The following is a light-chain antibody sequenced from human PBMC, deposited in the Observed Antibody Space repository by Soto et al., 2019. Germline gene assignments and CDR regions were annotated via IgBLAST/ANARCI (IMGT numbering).Light chain of an antibody. Sequence: DIQMTQSPSSLSASVGDRVTITCRASQSINSYLNWYQQKPGKAPKLLIYTASSLQTGVPSRLSGSGSGTDFTLTISNLQPEDFATYYCQQSSSTTWTFGQGTKVDIK. CDR2: TAS. J-gene: IGKJ1*01. CDR3: QQSSSTTWT. CDR1: QSINSY. V-gene: IGKV1-39*01.